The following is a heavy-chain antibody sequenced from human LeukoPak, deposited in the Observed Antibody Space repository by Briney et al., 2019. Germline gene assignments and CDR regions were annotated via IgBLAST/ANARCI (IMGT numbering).Heavy chain of an antibody. CDR3: ARAQDTMVRGVILAIDY. J-gene: IGHJ4*02. CDR2: IYHSGST. V-gene: IGHV4-38-2*01. D-gene: IGHD3-10*01. CDR1: GYSISSGYY. Sequence: PSETLSLTCAVSGYSISSGYYWGWIRRPPGKGLEWIGNIYHSGSTYYNPSLKSRVTISVDTSKNQFSLKLTSVTAADTAVYYCARAQDTMVRGVILAIDYWGQGTLVTVSS.